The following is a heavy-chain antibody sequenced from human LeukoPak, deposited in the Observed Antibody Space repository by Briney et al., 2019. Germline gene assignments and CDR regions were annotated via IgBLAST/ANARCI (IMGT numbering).Heavy chain of an antibody. V-gene: IGHV4-38-2*02. D-gene: IGHD2-21*02. CDR2: IYHSGST. J-gene: IGHJ4*02. CDR3: AREAYCGGDCYSGFDY. Sequence: SETLSLTCTVSGYSISSGYYWGWIRPPPGKGLEWIGSIYHSGSTYYNPSLKSRVTISVDTSKNQFSLKLSSVTAADTAVYYCAREAYCGGDCYSGFDYWGQGTLVTVSS. CDR1: GYSISSGYY.